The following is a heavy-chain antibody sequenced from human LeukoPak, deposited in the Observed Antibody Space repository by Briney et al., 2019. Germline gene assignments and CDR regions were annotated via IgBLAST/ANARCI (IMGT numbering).Heavy chain of an antibody. D-gene: IGHD5-24*01. CDR2: IDHRGDT. CDR3: ARGATISETGYFDF. Sequence: PSETLSLTCAVYGGSFSRYYWRWIRQSPGKGLEWIADIDHRGDTNYNPSVKGRVTISVDTSKNQFSLKVRSLSAADTAVYYCARGATISETGYFDFWGQGTLVTVSS. V-gene: IGHV4-34*01. J-gene: IGHJ4*03. CDR1: GGSFSRYY.